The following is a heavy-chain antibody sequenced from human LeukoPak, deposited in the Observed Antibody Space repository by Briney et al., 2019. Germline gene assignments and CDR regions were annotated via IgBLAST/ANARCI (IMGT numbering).Heavy chain of an antibody. CDR1: GYTFTGYY. V-gene: IGHV1-2*02. Sequence: ASVKVSCKASGYTFTGYYMHWVRQAPGQGLEWMGWINPNSGGTNYAQKFQGRVTMTRDTSISTAYMELSRLRSDDTAVYYCARDSARILRYFDWLLAPAGDYWGQGTLVTVSS. CDR2: INPNSGGT. D-gene: IGHD3-9*01. J-gene: IGHJ4*02. CDR3: ARDSARILRYFDWLLAPAGDY.